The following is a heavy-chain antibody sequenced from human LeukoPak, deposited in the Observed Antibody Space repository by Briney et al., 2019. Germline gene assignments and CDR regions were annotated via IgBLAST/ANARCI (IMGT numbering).Heavy chain of an antibody. CDR3: ARGAPPDY. Sequence: AGGSLRLSCAASGFTFSSYGMHWVRQAPGKGLEWVASMSYDGSNEYYADSVKGRFTISRDNSKNTLYLQMTSLRTEDTAVYYCARGAPPDYWGQGTLVTVSS. CDR1: GFTFSSYG. J-gene: IGHJ4*02. V-gene: IGHV3-30*19. CDR2: MSYDGSNE.